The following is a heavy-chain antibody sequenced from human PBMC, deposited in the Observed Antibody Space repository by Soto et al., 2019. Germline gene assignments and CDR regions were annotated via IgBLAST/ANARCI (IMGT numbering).Heavy chain of an antibody. J-gene: IGHJ4*02. CDR1: GGSISSSSYY. CDR2: IYYSGST. V-gene: IGHV4-39*01. Sequence: SETLSLTCTVSGGSISSSSYYWGWIRQPPGKGLEWIGSIYYSGSTYYNPSLKSRVTISVDTSKNQFSLKLSSVTAADTAVYYCARHRGRFGGFTMPPYYFDYWGQGTLVTVSS. D-gene: IGHD3-10*01. CDR3: ARHRGRFGGFTMPPYYFDY.